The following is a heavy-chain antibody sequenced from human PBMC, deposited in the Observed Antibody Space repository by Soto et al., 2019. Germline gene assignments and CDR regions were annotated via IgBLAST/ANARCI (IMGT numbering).Heavy chain of an antibody. CDR2: IWYDGSNK. J-gene: IGHJ4*02. CDR3: ARGYGRVVVITQYPFDY. CDR1: GFTFSSYG. D-gene: IGHD3-22*01. Sequence: HPGGSLRLSCAASGFTFSSYGMHWVRQAPGKGLEWVAVIWYDGSNKYYADSVKGRFTISRDNSKNTLYLQMNSLRAEDTAVYYCARGYGRVVVITQYPFDYWGQGTLVTVSS. V-gene: IGHV3-33*01.